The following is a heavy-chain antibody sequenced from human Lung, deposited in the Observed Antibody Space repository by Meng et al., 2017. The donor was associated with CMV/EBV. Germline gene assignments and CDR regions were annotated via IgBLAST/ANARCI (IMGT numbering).Heavy chain of an antibody. D-gene: IGHD3-16*01. Sequence: GGSLRLXXAASGFRFSDYYMTWIRQAPGKGLEWIAYISASYAVDYADSLKGRFTISRDNAKNSLHLQMNSLRVEDTAVYYCARVLLDVRGWYYEGMDVWGQGTTVXVSS. CDR3: ARVLLDVRGWYYEGMDV. CDR1: GFRFSDYY. J-gene: IGHJ6*02. V-gene: IGHV3-11*01. CDR2: ISASYAV.